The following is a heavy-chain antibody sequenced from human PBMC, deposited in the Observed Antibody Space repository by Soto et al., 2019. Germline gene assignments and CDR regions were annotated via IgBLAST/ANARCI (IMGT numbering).Heavy chain of an antibody. CDR1: GGSFSGHI. J-gene: IGHJ4*02. Sequence: SETLSLTCAVYGGSFSGHIWTWIRQTPGKGLQWIGQINHSGSASYNPSLKSRVTISVHTSNSQFPLELSSVTAADTAVYYCARGLITGSHYSGGWYYFDSWGQGTQVTVSS. D-gene: IGHD6-19*01. CDR3: ARGLITGSHYSGGWYYFDS. V-gene: IGHV4-34*01. CDR2: INHSGSA.